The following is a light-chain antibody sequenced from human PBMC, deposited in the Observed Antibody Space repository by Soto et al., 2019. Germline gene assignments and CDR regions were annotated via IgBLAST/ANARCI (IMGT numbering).Light chain of an antibody. CDR1: SGHSSYI. J-gene: IGLJ2*01. Sequence: QLVLTQSSSASASLGSSVKLTCTLSSGHSSYIIAWHQQQPGKAPRYLMKLEGGESYTKGSGVPDRFSGSSSGADRYVTISNAQPEDEADYYCETWDSYTVVFGGGTKLTVL. CDR2: LEGGESY. V-gene: IGLV4-60*03. CDR3: ETWDSYTVV.